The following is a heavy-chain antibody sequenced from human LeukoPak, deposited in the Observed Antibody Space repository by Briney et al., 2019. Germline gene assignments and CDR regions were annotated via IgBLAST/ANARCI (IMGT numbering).Heavy chain of an antibody. D-gene: IGHD3-22*01. J-gene: IGHJ3*02. CDR3: ARPHYESSGLYVDAFDI. CDR2: INPNSGGT. V-gene: IGHV1-2*06. CDR1: GYTVTAYY. Sequence: ASVKVSCKASGYTVTAYYLHWVRQAPGQGLEWMGRINPNSGGTTYAQKFQGRVTMTRDTSIGTAYMELSSLRSDDTAVYYCARPHYESSGLYVDAFDIWGQGTMVTVSS.